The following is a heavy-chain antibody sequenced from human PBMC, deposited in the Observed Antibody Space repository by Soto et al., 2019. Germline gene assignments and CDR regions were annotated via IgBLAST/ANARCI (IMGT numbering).Heavy chain of an antibody. D-gene: IGHD2-2*01. J-gene: IGHJ4*02. CDR2: IKSKTAGETT. V-gene: IGHV3-15*07. Sequence: EVQLVESGGGLVMPGGSLRLSCAASGFTFSNTWMDWVRQAPGKGLECVGRIKSKTAGETTGYAAPVKGRLSISRDASKNTLYLQMNSLNTEDTAVYYCTTDGGCHTSRCYLNNWGQGTLVTVSS. CDR3: TTDGGCHTSRCYLNN. CDR1: GFTFSNTW.